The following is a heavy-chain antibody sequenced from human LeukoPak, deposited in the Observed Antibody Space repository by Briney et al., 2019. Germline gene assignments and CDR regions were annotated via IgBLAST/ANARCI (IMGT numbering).Heavy chain of an antibody. CDR1: GFTFSTYT. D-gene: IGHD3-10*01. Sequence: GGSLRLSCAAPGFTFSTYTMAWGRQAPGGGLEWVSGISDNGGRTYYADSVKGRFAISRDDSKSTLYLQMNSLRGEDTAVYYCAKDFGRNLGGPGYWGRGTLVIVSS. J-gene: IGHJ4*02. V-gene: IGHV3-23*01. CDR3: AKDFGRNLGGPGY. CDR2: ISDNGGRT.